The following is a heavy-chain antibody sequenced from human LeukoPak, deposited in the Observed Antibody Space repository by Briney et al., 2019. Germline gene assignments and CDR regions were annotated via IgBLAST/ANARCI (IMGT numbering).Heavy chain of an antibody. CDR1: GFTFSSYE. J-gene: IGHJ6*04. Sequence: GGSLRLSCAASGFTFSSYEMNWVRQAPGKGLEWVSYISSSGSTMYYADSVKGRFTISRDNAKNSLYLQMNSLRAEDTAVCYCAELGITMIGGVWGKGTTVTISS. CDR2: ISSSGSTM. V-gene: IGHV3-48*03. D-gene: IGHD3-10*02. CDR3: AELGITMIGGV.